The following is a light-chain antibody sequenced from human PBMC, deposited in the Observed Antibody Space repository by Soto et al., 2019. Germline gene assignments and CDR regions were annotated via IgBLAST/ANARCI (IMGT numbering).Light chain of an antibody. V-gene: IGKV3-11*01. J-gene: IGKJ1*01. CDR3: QQRSNCWT. CDR1: QSVSTF. CDR2: DAS. Sequence: EIVLTQSPATLSLSPGERAALSYRASQSVSTFLAWYPHKPGQAPRLLIYDASNRATGIPARFSGSGSGTDFTLTISSLEPEDSAFYYCQQRSNCWTVGQGTKVEIK.